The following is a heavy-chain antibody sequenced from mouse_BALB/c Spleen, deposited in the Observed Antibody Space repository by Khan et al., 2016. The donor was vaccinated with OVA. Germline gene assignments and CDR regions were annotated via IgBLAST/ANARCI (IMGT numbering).Heavy chain of an antibody. CDR2: ISYSGST. V-gene: IGHV3-2*02. D-gene: IGHD1-2*01. J-gene: IGHJ2*01. CDR3: ARTARIKY. CDR1: GYSITSGYG. Sequence: VQLVESGPGLVKPSQSLSLTCTVTGYSITSGYGWNWIRQFPGNKLEWMGYISYSGSTNYNPSLKSRISITRDTSKKQFFLQLNSVTTEDTATXYCARTARIKYWGQGTTLTVSS.